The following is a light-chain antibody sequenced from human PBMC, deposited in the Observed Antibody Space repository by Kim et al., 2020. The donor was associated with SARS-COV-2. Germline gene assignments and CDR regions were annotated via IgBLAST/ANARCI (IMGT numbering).Light chain of an antibody. CDR1: SSDVGGYNY. V-gene: IGLV2-8*01. J-gene: IGLJ1*01. Sequence: GQTVPISCPGTSSDVGGYNYVSWYQHHPGKAPKLMIYEVTKRPSGVPDRFSGSKSGNTASLTVSGLQAEDEADYYCGSYVGNNNFVFGTGTKVTVL. CDR3: GSYVGNNNFV. CDR2: EVT.